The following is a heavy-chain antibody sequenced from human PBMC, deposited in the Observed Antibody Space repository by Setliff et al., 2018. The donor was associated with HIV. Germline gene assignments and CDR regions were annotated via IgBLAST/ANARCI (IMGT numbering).Heavy chain of an antibody. CDR3: AREKNDYNNYYFDY. Sequence: SGPCPFTCAVYGGSFSSYYWNWIRQTPGKGLEWIGEINDSGSANYNPSLKSRVTISVDTSKNHFSLKLSSVTAADTAVYYCAREKNDYNNYYFDYWGQGTLVTVSS. CDR2: INDSGSA. J-gene: IGHJ4*02. CDR1: GGSFSSYY. D-gene: IGHD4-4*01. V-gene: IGHV4-34*01.